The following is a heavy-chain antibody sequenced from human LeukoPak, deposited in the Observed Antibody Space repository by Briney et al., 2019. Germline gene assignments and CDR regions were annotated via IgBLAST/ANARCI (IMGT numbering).Heavy chain of an antibody. Sequence: GGSLRLSCAASGLTFSSFTMNWVRQAPGKGLEWVSSISGSGSYIYYADSVKGRFTISRDNAKNSLYLQMNSLRDEDTAVYYCAKGCSSTSCYGDWGQGTLVTVSS. V-gene: IGHV3-21*01. J-gene: IGHJ4*02. CDR1: GLTFSSFT. CDR3: AKGCSSTSCYGD. CDR2: ISGSGSYI. D-gene: IGHD2-2*01.